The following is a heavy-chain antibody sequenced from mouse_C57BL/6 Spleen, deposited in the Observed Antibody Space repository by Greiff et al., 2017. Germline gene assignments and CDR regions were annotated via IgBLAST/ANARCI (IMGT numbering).Heavy chain of an antibody. D-gene: IGHD2-3*01. CDR3: ARYDPGYAMDY. J-gene: IGHJ4*01. CDR2: IWSGGST. V-gene: IGHV2-2*01. CDR1: GFSLTSYG. Sequence: QVQLQQSGPGLVQPSQSLSITCTVSGFSLTSYGVHWVRQSPGKGLEWLGVIWSGGSTDYNAAFISSLSISKDNSKSQVFFKMNSLQADDTAIYYCARYDPGYAMDYWGQGTSVTVSS.